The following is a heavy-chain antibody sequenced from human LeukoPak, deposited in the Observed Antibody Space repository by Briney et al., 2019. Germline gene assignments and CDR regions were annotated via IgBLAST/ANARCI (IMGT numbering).Heavy chain of an antibody. Sequence: PSETLSLTCSVSGGSISSYYWSWIRQPPEKGLEWIGYIHYSGSTSYNPSLKSRVTMSIDTSKNQFSLKVGSVTAADTAVYYCAREGTVQLEGYYMDVWGKGTTVTVSS. CDR3: AREGTVQLEGYYMDV. D-gene: IGHD5-18*01. J-gene: IGHJ6*03. CDR2: IHYSGST. CDR1: GGSISSYY. V-gene: IGHV4-59*01.